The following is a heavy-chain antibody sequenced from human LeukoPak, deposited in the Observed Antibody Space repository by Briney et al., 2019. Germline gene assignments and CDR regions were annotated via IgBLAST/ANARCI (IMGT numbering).Heavy chain of an antibody. V-gene: IGHV3-9*01. J-gene: IGHJ4*02. CDR3: AKEARLLWFGESYFDY. D-gene: IGHD3-10*01. Sequence: GGSLRLSCAASGFIFDDYAMHWVRQAPGKGLEWVSGISWNSGSIGYADSVKGRFTISRDNAKNSLYLQMNSLRAEDTALYYCAKEARLLWFGESYFDYWGQGTLVTVSS. CDR2: ISWNSGSI. CDR1: GFIFDDYA.